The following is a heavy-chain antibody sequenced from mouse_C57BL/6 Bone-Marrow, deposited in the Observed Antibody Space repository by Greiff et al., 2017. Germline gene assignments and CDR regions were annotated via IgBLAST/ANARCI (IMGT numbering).Heavy chain of an antibody. CDR3: ADYYGSSADWYFDV. J-gene: IGHJ1*03. CDR2: IYPGSGST. D-gene: IGHD1-1*01. V-gene: IGHV1-55*01. CDR1: GYTFTSYW. Sequence: QVQLQQPGAELVKPGASVKMSCKASGYTFTSYWITWVKQRPGQGLEWIGDIYPGSGSTNDNEKFKSKATLTVDTSSSTAYRQLSSLTSEDSAVYYCADYYGSSADWYFDVWGTGTTVTVSS.